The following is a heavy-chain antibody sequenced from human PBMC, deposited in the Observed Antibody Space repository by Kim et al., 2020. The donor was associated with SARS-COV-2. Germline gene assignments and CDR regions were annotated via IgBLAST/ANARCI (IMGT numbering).Heavy chain of an antibody. Sequence: GESLQISCKGSGYSFTSYWIGWVRQMPGKGLEWMGIIYPGDSDTRYSPSFQGQVTISADKSISTAYLQWSSLKASDTAMYYCARLPPGSYVTGYYFDYWGQGTLVTVSS. V-gene: IGHV5-51*01. J-gene: IGHJ4*02. CDR1: GYSFTSYW. CDR2: IYPGDSDT. D-gene: IGHD1-26*01. CDR3: ARLPPGSYVTGYYFDY.